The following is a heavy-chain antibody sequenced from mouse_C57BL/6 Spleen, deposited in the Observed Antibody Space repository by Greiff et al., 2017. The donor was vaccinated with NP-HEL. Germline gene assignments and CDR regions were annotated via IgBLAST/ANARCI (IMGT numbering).Heavy chain of an antibody. CDR1: GFSLTSYG. CDR2: IWRGGST. Sequence: QVQLKESGPGLVQPSQSLSITCTVSGFSLTSYGVHWVRQSPGKGLEWLGVIWRGGSTDYNAAFMSRLSITKDNSKSQVFFKMNSLQADDTAIYYCANSYDYDGAWFAYWGQGTLVTVSA. J-gene: IGHJ3*01. D-gene: IGHD2-4*01. CDR3: ANSYDYDGAWFAY. V-gene: IGHV2-5*01.